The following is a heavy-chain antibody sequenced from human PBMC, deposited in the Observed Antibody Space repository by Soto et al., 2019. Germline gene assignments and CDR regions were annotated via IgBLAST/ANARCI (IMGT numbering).Heavy chain of an antibody. Sequence: KPSETLSLTCTVSGGSVSSGSYYWSWIRQPPGKGLEWIGYIYYSGSTNYNPSLKSRVTISVDTSKNQFSLKLSSVTAADTAVYYCASRSSSGGSLSFDYWGQGTLVTVSS. CDR3: ASRSSSGGSLSFDY. D-gene: IGHD1-26*01. V-gene: IGHV4-61*01. CDR1: GGSVSSGSYY. J-gene: IGHJ4*02. CDR2: IYYSGST.